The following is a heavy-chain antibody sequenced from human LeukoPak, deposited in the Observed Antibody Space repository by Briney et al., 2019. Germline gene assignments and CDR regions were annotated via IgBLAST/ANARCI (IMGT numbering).Heavy chain of an antibody. Sequence: GASVKVSCKASGGTFSSYAISWVRQAPGQGLEWMGRIIPIFGTANYAQKLQGRVTMTTDTSTSTAYMELRGLRSDDTAVYYCAREKVEHYYYYYYMDVWGKGTTVTVSS. J-gene: IGHJ6*03. D-gene: IGHD1-1*01. V-gene: IGHV1-69*05. CDR2: IIPIFGTA. CDR1: GGTFSSYA. CDR3: AREKVEHYYYYYYMDV.